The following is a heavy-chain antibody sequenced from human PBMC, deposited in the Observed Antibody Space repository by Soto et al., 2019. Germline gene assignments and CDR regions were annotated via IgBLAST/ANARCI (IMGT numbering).Heavy chain of an antibody. V-gene: IGHV3-23*01. CDR1: GFTFVNYA. CDR3: AKGTSNGGWFNPFDY. J-gene: IGHJ4*02. Sequence: EVQLLESGGGLVQPGGSLRLSCAASGFTFVNYAMNWVRHAPGKGLEWVATLSGSGTITYYADSVKGRFTISRDNSRNTLYLQMDSLRAEDTAVYYCAKGTSNGGWFNPFDYWGQGTLVTVS. D-gene: IGHD6-19*01. CDR2: LSGSGTIT.